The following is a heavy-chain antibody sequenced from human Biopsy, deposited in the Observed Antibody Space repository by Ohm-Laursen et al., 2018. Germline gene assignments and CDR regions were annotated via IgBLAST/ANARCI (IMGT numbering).Heavy chain of an antibody. Sequence: TLSLTCAVSSGSIGVYYWTWIRQAPGKGLEFIGYVYSSGSTNYNPSLKSRATISLNTSRNQVSLRLGSMTAADTAVYYCARGIAVVRSLDVWGQGTTVAVSS. CDR2: VYSSGST. CDR1: SGSIGVYY. CDR3: ARGIAVVRSLDV. D-gene: IGHD5-18*01. V-gene: IGHV4-59*08. J-gene: IGHJ6*02.